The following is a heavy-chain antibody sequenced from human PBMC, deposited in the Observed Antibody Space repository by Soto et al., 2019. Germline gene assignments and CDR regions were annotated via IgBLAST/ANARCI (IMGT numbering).Heavy chain of an antibody. J-gene: IGHJ5*02. D-gene: IGHD1-7*01. CDR2: IYYSGST. CDR1: GGSISSGGYY. Sequence: SETLSLTCTVSGGSISSGGYYWSWIRQHPGKGLEWIGYIYYSGSTYYNPSLKSRVTISVDTSKNQFSLKLSSVTAADTAVYYCARSWAGTWFDPWGQGTLVTVS. V-gene: IGHV4-31*03. CDR3: ARSWAGTWFDP.